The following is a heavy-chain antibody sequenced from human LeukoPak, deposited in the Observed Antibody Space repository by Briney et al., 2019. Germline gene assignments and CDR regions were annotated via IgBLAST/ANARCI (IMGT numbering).Heavy chain of an antibody. J-gene: IGHJ3*02. V-gene: IGHV3-30*02. CDR1: GFTFSSYG. D-gene: IGHD1-14*01. CDR2: IRYDGSNK. CDR3: AKAKAPRPDGAFDI. Sequence: GGSLRLSCAASGFTFSSYGMHWVRQAPGKGLEWVAFIRYDGSNKYYADSVKGRFTISRDNSKNTLYLQMNSLRAEDTAVYYCAKAKAPRPDGAFDIWGQGTMVTVSS.